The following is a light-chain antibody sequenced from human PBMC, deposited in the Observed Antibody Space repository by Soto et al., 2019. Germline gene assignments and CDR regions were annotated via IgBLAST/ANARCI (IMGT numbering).Light chain of an antibody. V-gene: IGLV2-23*01. Sequence: QSALTQPASVSGSPGQSITISCTGTSSDVGSYNLVSWYQQHPGKAPKLMIYEGSKWPSGVSNRFSGSKSGNTASLTISRLQAEDEADYHCCSYAGGSTVVFGGGTKLTVL. CDR3: CSYAGGSTVV. CDR2: EGS. J-gene: IGLJ2*01. CDR1: SSDVGSYNL.